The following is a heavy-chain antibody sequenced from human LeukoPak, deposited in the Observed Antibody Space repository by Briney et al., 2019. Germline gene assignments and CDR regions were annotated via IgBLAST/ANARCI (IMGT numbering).Heavy chain of an antibody. Sequence: PGGSLRLSCAASGFTFSNYAMSWVRQAPWRGLEWVSGISGSGGSTYYRESVKGRFTISRDNDKNTLYLQMNSLRGEDTAVYYCAKDSSPDYYDRSGQYLVVDWFDPWGQGTLVTVSS. CDR3: AKDSSPDYYDRSGQYLVVDWFDP. CDR1: GFTFSNYA. J-gene: IGHJ5*02. CDR2: ISGSGGST. V-gene: IGHV3-23*01. D-gene: IGHD3-22*01.